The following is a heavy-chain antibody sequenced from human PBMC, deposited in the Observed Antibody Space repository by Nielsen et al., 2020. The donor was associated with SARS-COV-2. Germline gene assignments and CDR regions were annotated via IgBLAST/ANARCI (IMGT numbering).Heavy chain of an antibody. CDR2: IKKDGSEK. V-gene: IGHV3-7*04. CDR1: GFTFSSFW. Sequence: GEYLKIYCAASGFTFSSFWMIWVRQAPGKGLGWVAKIKKDGSEKYYVDSVKGRFSISRDDSKHSVFLQMNSLRAEDTALYYCARGEYSHFYWGQGTPVTVSS. D-gene: IGHD4-11*01. J-gene: IGHJ4*02. CDR3: ARGEYSHFY.